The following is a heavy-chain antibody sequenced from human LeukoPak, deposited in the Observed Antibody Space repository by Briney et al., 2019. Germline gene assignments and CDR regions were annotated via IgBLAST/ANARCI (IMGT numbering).Heavy chain of an antibody. CDR2: IYPSGSA. Sequence: SETLSLTCTVSGGSISSYYWTWIRQPAGKGLEWIGRIYPSGSANYNPSLKSRVTMSVDTSKNQFSLKLSSVTAADTAVYYCARENSGSYREFDYWGQGTLVTVSS. J-gene: IGHJ4*02. V-gene: IGHV4-4*07. CDR3: ARENSGSYREFDY. CDR1: GGSISSYY. D-gene: IGHD1-26*01.